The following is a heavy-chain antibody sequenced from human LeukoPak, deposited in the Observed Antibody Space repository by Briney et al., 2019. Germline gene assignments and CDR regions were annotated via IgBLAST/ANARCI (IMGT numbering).Heavy chain of an antibody. CDR3: ARAYGDIPPYWYFDL. V-gene: IGHV1-8*01. CDR1: GYTFTSYG. Sequence: ASVKVSCKASGYTFTSYGIDWVRQATGQGLEWMGWMNPNSGNTGYAQKFQGRVTMTRDTSTSTVYMELRSLRSEDTAVYYCARAYGDIPPYWYFDLWGRGTLVTVSS. CDR2: MNPNSGNT. J-gene: IGHJ2*01. D-gene: IGHD4-17*01.